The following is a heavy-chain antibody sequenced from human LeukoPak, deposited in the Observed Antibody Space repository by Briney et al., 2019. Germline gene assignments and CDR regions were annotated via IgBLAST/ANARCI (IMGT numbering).Heavy chain of an antibody. CDR1: GFTFSDYY. V-gene: IGHV3-11*04. CDR2: ITNSGSTT. Sequence: GRSLRLSCVASGFTFSDYYMIWIRQAPGKGLEWISYITNSGSTTFYADSVKGRFSISRDNANNSLFLQMNSLRAEDTAVYYCTRDVRLRHKYYYMDVWGKGTTVTVSS. D-gene: IGHD4-17*01. J-gene: IGHJ6*03. CDR3: TRDVRLRHKYYYMDV.